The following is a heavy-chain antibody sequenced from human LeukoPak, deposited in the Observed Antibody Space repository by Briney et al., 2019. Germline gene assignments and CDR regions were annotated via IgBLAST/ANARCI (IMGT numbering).Heavy chain of an antibody. J-gene: IGHJ3*02. CDR2: ISSSSSTI. CDR1: GFTFSDYY. V-gene: IGHV3-11*04. CDR3: ARIQLWPRDAFDI. Sequence: GGSLRLSCAASGFTFSDYYMIWIRQAPGKGLEWVSYISSSSSTIYYADSVKGRFTISRDNAKNSLYLQMNSLRAEDTAVYYCARIQLWPRDAFDIWGQGTMVTVSS. D-gene: IGHD5-18*01.